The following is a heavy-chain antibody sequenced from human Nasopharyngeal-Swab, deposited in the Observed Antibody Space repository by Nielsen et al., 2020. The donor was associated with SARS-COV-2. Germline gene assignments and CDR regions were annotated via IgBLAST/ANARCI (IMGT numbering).Heavy chain of an antibody. D-gene: IGHD1-26*01. CDR2: ITPDGSSP. Sequence: GESLKISCAASGFTFSSYWMHWVRQAPGKGLVWVSRITPDGSSPSYADSVQGRFTISRDNARNTLYLQMNSLRAEDTAVYYCAKTPGRVDPFDSWGQGTLVTVSS. CDR1: GFTFSSYW. CDR3: AKTPGRVDPFDS. J-gene: IGHJ4*02. V-gene: IGHV3-74*01.